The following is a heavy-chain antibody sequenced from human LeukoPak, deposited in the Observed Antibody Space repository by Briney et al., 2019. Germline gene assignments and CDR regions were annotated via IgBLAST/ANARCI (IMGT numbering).Heavy chain of an antibody. CDR1: GYSSSSGYY. V-gene: IGHV4-38-2*01. CDR2: IYHSGST. CDR3: ARPGQPSVTTSYAFDI. Sequence: PSETLSLTCAVSGYSSSSGYYWGWIRQPPGKGLEWIGSIYHSGSTYYNPSLKSRVTISVDTSKNQFSLKLSSVTAADTAVYYCARPGQPSVTTSYAFDIWGQGTMVTVSS. D-gene: IGHD4-17*01. J-gene: IGHJ3*02.